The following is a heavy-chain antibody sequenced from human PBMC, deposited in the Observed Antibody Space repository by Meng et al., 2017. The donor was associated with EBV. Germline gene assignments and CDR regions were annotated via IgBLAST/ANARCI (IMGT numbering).Heavy chain of an antibody. CDR1: GYTFTSYD. Sequence: QVQLMQAGAEGKKPGASVKVSCKASGYTFTSYDINWVRQATGQGLEWMGWMNPNSGNTGYAQKFQGRVTMTRNTSISTAYMELSSLRSEDTAVYYCARGRGVYCSGGSCYPGWFDPWGQGTLVTVSS. CDR2: MNPNSGNT. V-gene: IGHV1-8*01. D-gene: IGHD2-15*01. CDR3: ARGRGVYCSGGSCYPGWFDP. J-gene: IGHJ5*02.